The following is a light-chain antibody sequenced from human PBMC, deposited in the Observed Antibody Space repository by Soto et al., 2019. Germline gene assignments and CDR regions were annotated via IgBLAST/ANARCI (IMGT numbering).Light chain of an antibody. V-gene: IGKV1-5*03. CDR3: QQYNTFLT. CDR1: HNLDKW. CDR2: EAS. J-gene: IGKJ4*01. Sequence: DIQMTQSPSTLSASVGARVPITCRASHNLDKWLAWYQQKPGKAPKLLIYEASSLQSGVPSRFSGSGSGTEFTLTITSLQPDDFATYYCQQYNTFLTFGGGTKVDI.